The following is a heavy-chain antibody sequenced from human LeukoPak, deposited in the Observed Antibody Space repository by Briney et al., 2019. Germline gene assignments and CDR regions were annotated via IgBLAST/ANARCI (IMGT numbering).Heavy chain of an antibody. Sequence: SETLSLTCTVSGGSISSYYWSWIRQPAGKGLEWIGRIYTSGGTNYNPSLKSRVTMSVDTSKNQFSLKLSSVTAADTAVYYCASSPGGFWSGYGGSTYYMDVWGKGTTVTVSS. J-gene: IGHJ6*03. CDR1: GGSISSYY. CDR2: IYTSGGT. D-gene: IGHD3-3*01. V-gene: IGHV4-4*07. CDR3: ASSPGGFWSGYGGSTYYMDV.